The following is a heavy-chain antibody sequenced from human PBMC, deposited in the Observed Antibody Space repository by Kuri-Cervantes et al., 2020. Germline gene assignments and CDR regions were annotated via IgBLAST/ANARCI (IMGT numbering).Heavy chain of an antibody. CDR3: ARHLISGAAAGSIDS. CDR2: IYPGGSA. D-gene: IGHD6-13*01. V-gene: IGHV4-38-2*02. Sequence: SETLSLTCTVSGYSINNVYYWGWIRQTPGKGLEWIGGIYPGGSAYYNPSLKSRVTISVDTSKNQFSLKLSSVTAADTAMYYCARHLISGAAAGSIDSWGQGTLVTVSS. CDR1: GYSINNVYY. J-gene: IGHJ4*02.